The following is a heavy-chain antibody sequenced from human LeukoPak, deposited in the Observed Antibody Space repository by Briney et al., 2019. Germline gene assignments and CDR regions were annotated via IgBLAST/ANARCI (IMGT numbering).Heavy chain of an antibody. D-gene: IGHD7-27*01. CDR1: GFTFSSYA. V-gene: IGHV3-23*01. Sequence: GGSLRLSCAASGFTFSSYAMSWVRQAPGKGLELVSAISGSGGSTYYADPVKGRFTISTHNSKTTLYLQMNSLSAEDTAVYYCADGEYPQYYFDYWGQGTLVTVSS. CDR2: ISGSGGST. J-gene: IGHJ4*02. CDR3: ADGEYPQYYFDY.